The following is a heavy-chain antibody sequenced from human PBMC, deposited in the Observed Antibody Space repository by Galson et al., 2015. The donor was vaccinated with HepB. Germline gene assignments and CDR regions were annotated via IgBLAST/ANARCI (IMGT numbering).Heavy chain of an antibody. D-gene: IGHD3-9*01. Sequence: SVKVSCKASGYTFTSYYMHWVRQAPGQGLEWMGIINPSGGSTSYAQKLQGRVTMTRDTSTSTVYMELSSLRSEDTAVYYCARDMWDILTGSRYYYGMDVWGQGTTVTVSS. CDR2: INPSGGST. CDR1: GYTFTSYY. V-gene: IGHV1-46*04. CDR3: ARDMWDILTGSRYYYGMDV. J-gene: IGHJ6*02.